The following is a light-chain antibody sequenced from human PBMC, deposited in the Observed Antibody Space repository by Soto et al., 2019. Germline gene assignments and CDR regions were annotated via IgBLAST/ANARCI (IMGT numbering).Light chain of an antibody. CDR2: EVS. CDR3: SSYTRSSTQA. Sequence: ALTQPASVSGSPGQSITFSCTGTSNDVGFYDYVSWYQQHPGKAPKLLIYEVSNRLSGVSNRFSGSKSGNTASLTISGLQADDEADYYCSSYTRSSTQAFGTGTKVTVL. CDR1: SNDVGFYDY. V-gene: IGLV2-14*01. J-gene: IGLJ1*01.